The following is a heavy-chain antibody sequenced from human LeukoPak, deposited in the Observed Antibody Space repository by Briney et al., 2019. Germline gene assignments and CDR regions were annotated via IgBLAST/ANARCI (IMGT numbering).Heavy chain of an antibody. CDR1: GFTFSSYS. Sequence: GGSLRLSCAASGFTFSSYSMNWVRQAPGKGLEWVSSISSSSSYIYYADSVKGRLTISRDNAKNSLYLQMNSLRAEDTAVYYCARGVLGYFRFDPWGQGTLVTVSS. D-gene: IGHD3-9*01. J-gene: IGHJ5*02. CDR3: ARGVLGYFRFDP. V-gene: IGHV3-21*01. CDR2: ISSSSSYI.